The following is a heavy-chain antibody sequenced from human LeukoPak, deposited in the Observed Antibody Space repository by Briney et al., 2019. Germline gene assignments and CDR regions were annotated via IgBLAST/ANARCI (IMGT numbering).Heavy chain of an antibody. CDR3: ANEGEIYYGYIY. V-gene: IGHV3-7*01. Sequence: GGSLRLSCAASGFTFSKYWMSWVRQAPGKGLEWVANIKKDGSEKNYVDSVKGRFTISRDNAKNSLYLQMNSLSAEDTAVYYCANEGEIYYGYIYWGLGTLVTVSS. J-gene: IGHJ4*02. CDR1: GFTFSKYW. D-gene: IGHD3-10*01. CDR2: IKKDGSEK.